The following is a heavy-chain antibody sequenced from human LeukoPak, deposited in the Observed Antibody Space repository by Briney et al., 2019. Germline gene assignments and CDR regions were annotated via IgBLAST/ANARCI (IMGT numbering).Heavy chain of an antibody. D-gene: IGHD3-3*01. V-gene: IGHV3-23*01. CDR1: GFTFSNYG. CDR3: AKAGPGHYDFWSGYSSYYYYGMDV. J-gene: IGHJ6*02. CDR2: ISGSGGST. Sequence: GRSLRLSCAASGFTFSNYGMHWVRQAPGKGLEWVSAISGSGGSTYYADSVKGRFTISRDNSKNTLYLQMNSLRAEDTAVYYCAKAGPGHYDFWSGYSSYYYYGMDVWGQGTTVTVSS.